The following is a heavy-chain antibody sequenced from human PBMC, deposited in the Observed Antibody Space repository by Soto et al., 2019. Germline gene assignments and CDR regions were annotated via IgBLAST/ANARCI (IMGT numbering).Heavy chain of an antibody. CDR2: IKSKTDGGTT. Sequence: GGSLRLSCAASGFTFSNAWMNWVRQAPWKGLEWVGRIKSKTDGGTTDYAAPVKGRFTISRDDSKNTLYLQMNSLKTEDTAVYYCTTGRPIFGVVISTWGQGTLVTVSS. CDR1: GFTFSNAW. V-gene: IGHV3-15*07. J-gene: IGHJ5*02. D-gene: IGHD3-3*01. CDR3: TTGRPIFGVVIST.